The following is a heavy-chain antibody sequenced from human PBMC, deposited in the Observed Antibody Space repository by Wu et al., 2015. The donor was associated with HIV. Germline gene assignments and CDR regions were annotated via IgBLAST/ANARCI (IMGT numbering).Heavy chain of an antibody. J-gene: IGHJ4*02. D-gene: IGHD5-24*01. V-gene: IGHV1-8*01. Sequence: QVQLVQSGAEVKKPGASVKVSCKASGYTLSSSDMHWVRQATGQGLEWLGWMNPETGKSVYAQKFQDRVTMTRNTSINTAYMELSGLKSEDTAVYYCAGYGRGYNWLYYWGQGTLVTVSS. CDR1: GYTLSSSD. CDR3: AGYGRGYNWLYY. CDR2: MNPETGKS.